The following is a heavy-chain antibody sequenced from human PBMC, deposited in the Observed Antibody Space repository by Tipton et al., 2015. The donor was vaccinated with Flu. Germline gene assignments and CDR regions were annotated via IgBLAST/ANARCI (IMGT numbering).Heavy chain of an antibody. CDR1: GGSISSYY. CDR2: TYTSGST. Sequence: TLSLTCTVSGGSISSYYWTWIRQPAGKGLEWIGRTYTSGSTNYNPSLKSRVTMSVDTSKNQFSLKLRSVTAADTAVYYCARCRSGYCDWFDPWGQGTLVNLSS. J-gene: IGHJ5*02. D-gene: IGHD3-22*01. V-gene: IGHV4-4*07. CDR3: ARCRSGYCDWFDP.